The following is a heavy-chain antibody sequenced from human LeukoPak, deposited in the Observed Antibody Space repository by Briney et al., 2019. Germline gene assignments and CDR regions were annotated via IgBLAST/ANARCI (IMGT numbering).Heavy chain of an antibody. J-gene: IGHJ4*02. CDR2: IYSGGST. V-gene: IGHV3-53*01. CDR1: GFTVSSVY. CDR3: ATAEIRVNSYGYLDY. Sequence: GGSLRLSCAASGFTVSSVYMSWVRQAPGKGLEWVSLIYSGGSTYYADSVKGRITISRDNSKNTLSFQMNSLRAEDTAIYYCATAEIRVNSYGYLDYWGQGTLVTVSS. D-gene: IGHD5-18*01.